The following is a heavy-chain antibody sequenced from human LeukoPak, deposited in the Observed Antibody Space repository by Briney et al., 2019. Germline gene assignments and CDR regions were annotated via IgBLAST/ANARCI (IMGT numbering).Heavy chain of an antibody. V-gene: IGHV3-23*01. Sequence: GGSLRLSCAASGFTFSSYAMSWVRQAPGKGLEWVSAISGSGGSTYYADSVKGRFTISRDNSKNTLYLQMNSLRAEDTAVYYCAKDRALRYFAWPPFDYWGQGPLVTVSS. D-gene: IGHD3-9*01. J-gene: IGHJ4*02. CDR1: GFTFSSYA. CDR3: AKDRALRYFAWPPFDY. CDR2: ISGSGGST.